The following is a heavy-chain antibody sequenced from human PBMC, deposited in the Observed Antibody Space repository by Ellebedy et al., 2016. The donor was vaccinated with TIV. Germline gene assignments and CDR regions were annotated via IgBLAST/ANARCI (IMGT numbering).Heavy chain of an antibody. V-gene: IGHV3-30*04. CDR1: GFKFSDYT. CDR2: LSFDSTVE. D-gene: IGHD2/OR15-2a*01. J-gene: IGHJ4*02. CDR3: ATDGLPLMDNSPGGY. Sequence: GGSLRLSXTGSGFKFSDYTIHWVRQAPGKGLEWLGVLSFDSTVEDYADSVKGRFTLSRDNSKNTLYLQLSSLRPEDTGVYYCATDGLPLMDNSPGGYWGQGTLVTVSS.